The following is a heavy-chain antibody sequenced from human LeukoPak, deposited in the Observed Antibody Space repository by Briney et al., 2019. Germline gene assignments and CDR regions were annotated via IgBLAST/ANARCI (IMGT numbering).Heavy chain of an antibody. Sequence: ASVTVSCKASGYTFTSYFIHWVRQAPGQGLEWMGIINPSGGSTNYAQKFQGRVTMTRDTSTSTVYMELSSLRSEDTAVYYCATAKFGGNSYFDFWGPGTLVTVSS. CDR1: GYTFTSYF. CDR2: INPSGGST. V-gene: IGHV1-46*01. CDR3: ATAKFGGNSYFDF. D-gene: IGHD4-23*01. J-gene: IGHJ4*02.